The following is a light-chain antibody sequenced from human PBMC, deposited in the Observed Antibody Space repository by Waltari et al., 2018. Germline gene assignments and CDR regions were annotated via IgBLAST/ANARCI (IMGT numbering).Light chain of an antibody. CDR3: QQSYSTPRGFT. CDR1: QSISSY. Sequence: DIQMTQSPSSLPASVGDRVTITCRASQSISSYLNWYQQKPGKAPKLLIYAASSLQSGVPSRFSGSGSGTDFTLTISSLQPEDFATYYCQQSYSTPRGFTFGPGTKVDIK. J-gene: IGKJ3*01. CDR2: AAS. V-gene: IGKV1-39*01.